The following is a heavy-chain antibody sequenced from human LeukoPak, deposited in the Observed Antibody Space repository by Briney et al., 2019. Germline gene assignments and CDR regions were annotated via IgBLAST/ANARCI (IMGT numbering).Heavy chain of an antibody. D-gene: IGHD3-16*01. J-gene: IGHJ6*03. CDR3: AVGATHYYMDV. Sequence: SETLSLICTVSGGSIRGYYWSWVRQRPGKGLEWIAYIYYSGSTNYNPSLKSRVTISLDTSKNQFSLKLSSVTAADTAVYYCAVGATHYYMDVWGKGTTVTVSS. CDR1: GGSIRGYY. V-gene: IGHV4-59*08. CDR2: IYYSGST.